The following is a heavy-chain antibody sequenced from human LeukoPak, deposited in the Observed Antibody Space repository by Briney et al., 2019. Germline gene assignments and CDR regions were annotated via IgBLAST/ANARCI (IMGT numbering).Heavy chain of an antibody. J-gene: IGHJ4*02. CDR3: ASGSYYFDY. V-gene: IGHV4-59*08. D-gene: IGHD1-26*01. Sequence: SETLSLTCTVSGGSIRSYYWSWIRQPPGKGLEWIGYIYYSGSTKYNASLKSRATISVDTSKNQLSLKLSSVTAADTAVYYCASGSYYFDYWGQGTLVTVSS. CDR2: IYYSGST. CDR1: GGSIRSYY.